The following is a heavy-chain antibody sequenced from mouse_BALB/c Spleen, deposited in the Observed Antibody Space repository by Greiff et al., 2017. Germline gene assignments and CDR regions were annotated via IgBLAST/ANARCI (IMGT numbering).Heavy chain of an antibody. CDR1: GFTFSSYA. CDR3: ARGALLRLPYYAMDY. CDR2: ISSGGST. J-gene: IGHJ4*01. D-gene: IGHD1-2*01. Sequence: DVMLVESGGGLVKPGGSLKLSCAASGFTFSSYAMSWVRQTPEKRLEWVASISSGGSTYYPDSVKGRFTISRDNARNILYLQMSSLRSEDTAMYYCARGALLRLPYYAMDYWGQGTSVTVSS. V-gene: IGHV5-6-5*01.